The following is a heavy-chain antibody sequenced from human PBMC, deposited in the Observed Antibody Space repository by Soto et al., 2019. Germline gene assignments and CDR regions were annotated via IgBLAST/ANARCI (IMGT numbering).Heavy chain of an antibody. CDR3: ARGHRYCSSTSCPYNHYGMDV. D-gene: IGHD2-2*01. CDR2: VNPNSGGT. J-gene: IGHJ6*02. V-gene: IGHV1-2*04. Sequence: ASVKVSCKASGYTFTGYYMHWVRQAPGQGLEWMGWVNPNSGGTNYAQKFQGWVTMTRDTSISTAYMELSRLRSDDTAVYYCARGHRYCSSTSCPYNHYGMDVWGQGTTVTVSS. CDR1: GYTFTGYY.